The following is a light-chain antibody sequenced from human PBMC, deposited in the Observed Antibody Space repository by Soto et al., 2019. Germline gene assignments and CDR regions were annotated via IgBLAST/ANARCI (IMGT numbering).Light chain of an antibody. Sequence: QSALTQPPSASGSPGQSVTISCTGSRNDVGGHKFVSWYQHHPGKAPKLIIYEVNNRPSGVSNRFSGSKSGNTASLTISGLQAEDEADYYCSSFTISRNTVIFGGGTKLTVL. J-gene: IGLJ2*01. CDR3: SSFTISRNTVI. V-gene: IGLV2-14*01. CDR1: RNDVGGHKF. CDR2: EVN.